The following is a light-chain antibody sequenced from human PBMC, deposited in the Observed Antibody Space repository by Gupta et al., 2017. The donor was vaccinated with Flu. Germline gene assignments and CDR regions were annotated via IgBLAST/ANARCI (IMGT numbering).Light chain of an antibody. CDR3: AAWDDSRSGV. CDR1: SSNIGSNY. Sequence: QSVLTQPPSASGTPGQRVNISCSGSSSNIGSNYVYWYQQRPGTAPKLLIYRNNQRPSGVPDRFSGSKSGTSASLAIIGLRSEEEADYYCAAWDDSRSGVFGGGTKLTVL. CDR2: RNN. V-gene: IGLV1-47*01. J-gene: IGLJ3*02.